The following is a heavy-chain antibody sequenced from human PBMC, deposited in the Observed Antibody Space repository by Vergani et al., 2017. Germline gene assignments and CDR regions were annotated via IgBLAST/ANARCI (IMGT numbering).Heavy chain of an antibody. J-gene: IGHJ4*02. Sequence: QVQLVQSGAEVKKPGSSVKVSCKASGGTFSSYTNSWVRQAPGQGLEWMGRIIPILGIANYAQKFQGRVTITADESTSTAYMELSSLRSEDTAVYYCARGSNFHLFDYWGQGTLVTVSS. CDR1: GGTFSSYT. D-gene: IGHD4-11*01. V-gene: IGHV1-69*02. CDR2: IIPILGIA. CDR3: ARGSNFHLFDY.